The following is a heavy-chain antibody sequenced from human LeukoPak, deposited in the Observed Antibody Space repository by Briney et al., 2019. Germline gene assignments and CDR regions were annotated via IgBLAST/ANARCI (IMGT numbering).Heavy chain of an antibody. Sequence: PSETLSLTCTVSGGSISSYYWSWIRQPPGKGLEWIGYIYYSGSTNYNPSLKSRVTISVDTSKNQFSLKLSSVTAADTAVYYCARARNYYDSSGYYYVGAFDIWGQGTIVTVSS. V-gene: IGHV4-59*01. D-gene: IGHD3-22*01. CDR2: IYYSGST. J-gene: IGHJ3*02. CDR1: GGSISSYY. CDR3: ARARNYYDSSGYYYVGAFDI.